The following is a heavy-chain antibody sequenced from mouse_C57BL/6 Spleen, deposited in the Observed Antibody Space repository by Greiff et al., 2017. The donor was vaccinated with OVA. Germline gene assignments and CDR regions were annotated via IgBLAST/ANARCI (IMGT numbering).Heavy chain of an antibody. J-gene: IGHJ2*01. Sequence: QVQLQQPGAELVRPGTSVKLSCKASGYTFTSYWMHWVKQRPGQGLEWIGVIDPSDSYTNYNQKFKGKATLTVDTSSSTAYMQLSSLTSEDSAVYYCARRPPYGYGASYFDYWGQGTTLTVSS. CDR3: ARRPPYGYGASYFDY. V-gene: IGHV1-59*01. CDR1: GYTFTSYW. D-gene: IGHD2-2*01. CDR2: IDPSDSYT.